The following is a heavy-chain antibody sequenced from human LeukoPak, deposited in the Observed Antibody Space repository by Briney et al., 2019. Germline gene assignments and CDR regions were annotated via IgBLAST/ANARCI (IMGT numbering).Heavy chain of an antibody. CDR2: ISGSGGST. CDR3: AKFRAAAGTV. CDR1: GFTFSSYS. Sequence: GGSLRLSCAASGFTFSSYSMNWVRQAPGKGLEWVSAISGSGGSTYYADSVKGRFTISRDNSKNTLYLQMNSLRAEDTAVYYCAKFRAAAGTVWGQGTLVTVSS. J-gene: IGHJ4*02. D-gene: IGHD6-13*01. V-gene: IGHV3-23*01.